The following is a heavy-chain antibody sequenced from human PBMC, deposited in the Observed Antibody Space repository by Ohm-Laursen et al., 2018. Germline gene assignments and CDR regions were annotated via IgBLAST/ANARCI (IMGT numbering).Heavy chain of an antibody. CDR3: ASATVVTRRYFDY. V-gene: IGHV4-4*07. CDR2: MYSSGTT. J-gene: IGHJ4*02. Sequence: TLSLTCPVSGGSIGSYHWSWIRQSAGKGLEWIGRMYSSGTTHYNPSLLTRVTMSVDTSKNQMSLKLSSVTAADTAVYYCASATVVTRRYFDYWGQGTLVTVSS. D-gene: IGHD4-23*01. CDR1: GGSIGSYH.